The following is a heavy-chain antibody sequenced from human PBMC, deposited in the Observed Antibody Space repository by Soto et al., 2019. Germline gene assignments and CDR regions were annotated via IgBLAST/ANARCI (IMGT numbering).Heavy chain of an antibody. V-gene: IGHV4-61*01. CDR1: GSSVSIGRYY. Sequence: PSETLSLTCTVSGSSVSIGRYYCSWIRQPPGKGLEWIGHIYYSGSTNYNPSVKSRVTISVDTSKNQFSLKLTSVTAADTAVYYCARDSKREYSGYDKLEYWGQGTLVTVSS. J-gene: IGHJ4*02. D-gene: IGHD5-12*01. CDR3: ARDSKREYSGYDKLEY. CDR2: IYYSGST.